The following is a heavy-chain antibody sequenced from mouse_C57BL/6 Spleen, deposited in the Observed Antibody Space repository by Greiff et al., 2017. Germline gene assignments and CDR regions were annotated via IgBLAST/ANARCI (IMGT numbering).Heavy chain of an antibody. D-gene: IGHD2-5*01. V-gene: IGHV1-18*01. J-gene: IGHJ1*03. CDR2: INPNNGGT. CDR1: GYTFTDYN. CDR3: ARSDYYSNPRYWDFDV. Sequence: VQLKESGPELVKPGASVKIPCKASGYTFTDYNMDWVKQSHGKSLEWIGDINPNNGGTIYNQKFKGKATLTVDKSSSTASMELGSLTSEDTAVYYWARSDYYSNPRYWDFDVWGTGTTVTVSS.